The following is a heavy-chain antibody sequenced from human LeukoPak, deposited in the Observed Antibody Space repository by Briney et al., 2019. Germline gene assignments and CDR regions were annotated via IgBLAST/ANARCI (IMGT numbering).Heavy chain of an antibody. CDR2: IYHSGGT. CDR1: GGSFSGCY. J-gene: IGHJ4*02. CDR3: AREDSSGYIFDY. D-gene: IGHD3-22*01. V-gene: IGHV4-34*01. Sequence: SETLSLTCAVYGGSFSGCYWSWFRQPPGKGLEWIGEIYHSGGTNYNPSLKSRVTISVDKSNNQFSLKLSSVTAADTAVYYCAREDSSGYIFDYWGQGILVTVSS.